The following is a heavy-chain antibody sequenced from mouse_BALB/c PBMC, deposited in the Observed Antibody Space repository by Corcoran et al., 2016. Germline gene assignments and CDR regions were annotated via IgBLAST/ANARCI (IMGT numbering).Heavy chain of an antibody. CDR2: INTETGEP. V-gene: IGHV9-2-1*01. CDR1: GYTFTDYS. Sequence: QIQLVQSGPELKKPGETVKISCKASGYTFTDYSMHWVKQAPGKGLKWMGWINTETGEPTYADDFKGRFAFSLETSASTAYLQINNHKNEDTATYFCARIYGDGFAYWGQGTLVTVSA. D-gene: IGHD2-13*01. CDR3: ARIYGDGFAY. J-gene: IGHJ3*01.